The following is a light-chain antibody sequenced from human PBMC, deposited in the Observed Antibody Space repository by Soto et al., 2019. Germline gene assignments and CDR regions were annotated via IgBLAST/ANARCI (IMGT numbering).Light chain of an antibody. CDR2: EVS. J-gene: IGLJ2*01. V-gene: IGLV2-8*01. CDR3: NSYGGNTNVV. Sequence: QSVLTQPPSASGSPGQSVTISCTGTSSDVGGYDFVSWYQQHPGKAPKILIYEVSKRASGVPDRFSGSKSGNTASLTVSGLQPDDEADYYCNSYGGNTNVVFGGGTKVTFL. CDR1: SSDVGGYDF.